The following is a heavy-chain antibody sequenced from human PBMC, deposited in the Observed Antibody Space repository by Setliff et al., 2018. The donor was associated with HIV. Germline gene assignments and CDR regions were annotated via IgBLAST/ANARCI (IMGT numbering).Heavy chain of an antibody. Sequence: ASVKVSCKASGYTFSSYSLHWVRQAPGQGLEWMGVINPHGGSTNYAQRFQGRVTMTRDTSTSTVYMELSSLRSDDTAVYYCARLRPTAFFDYWGQGTLVTVSS. J-gene: IGHJ4*02. V-gene: IGHV1-46*01. CDR1: GYTFSSYS. CDR2: INPHGGST. CDR3: ARLRPTAFFDY. D-gene: IGHD3-3*01.